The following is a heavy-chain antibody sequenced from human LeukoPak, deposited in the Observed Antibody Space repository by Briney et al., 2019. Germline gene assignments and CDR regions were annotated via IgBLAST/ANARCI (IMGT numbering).Heavy chain of an antibody. CDR3: ARHYYDYVWGSYGIDY. V-gene: IGHV5-51*01. CDR2: IYPGDSDT. CDR1: GYSFTSNW. Sequence: GESLKISCKGSGYSFTSNWIGWVRQMPGKGVEWMGIIYPGDSDTRYSPSFQGQVTISAGKSISTAYLQWSSLKASDTAMYYCARHYYDYVWGSYGIDYWGQGTLVTVSS. J-gene: IGHJ4*02. D-gene: IGHD3-16*01.